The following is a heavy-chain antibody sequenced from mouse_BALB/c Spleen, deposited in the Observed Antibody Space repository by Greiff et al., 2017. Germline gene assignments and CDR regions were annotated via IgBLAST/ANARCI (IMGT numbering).Heavy chain of an antibody. D-gene: IGHD2-2*01. V-gene: IGHV5-12-1*01. J-gene: IGHJ4*01. CDR2: ISSGGGST. CDR3: ARRGYRAYAMDY. Sequence: EVKLMESGGGLVKPGGSLKLSCAASGFAFSSYDMSWVRQTPEKRLEWVAYISSGGGSTYYPDTVKGRFTISRDNAKNTLYLQMSSLKSEDTAMYYCARRGYRAYAMDYWGQGTSVTVSS. CDR1: GFAFSSYD.